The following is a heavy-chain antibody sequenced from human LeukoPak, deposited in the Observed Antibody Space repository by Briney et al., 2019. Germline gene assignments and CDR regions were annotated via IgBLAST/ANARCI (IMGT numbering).Heavy chain of an antibody. CDR2: ISSTSTYI. Sequence: GGSLRLSCAASGFTFSSYSMNWVRQAPGKGLEWVSSISSTSTYIYYADSVKGRFTISSDNAKNSLYLQMNSLRVEDTAVYYCARGSGSYAYWGQGTLVTVSS. CDR3: ARGSGSYAY. J-gene: IGHJ4*02. V-gene: IGHV3-21*01. D-gene: IGHD1-26*01. CDR1: GFTFSSYS.